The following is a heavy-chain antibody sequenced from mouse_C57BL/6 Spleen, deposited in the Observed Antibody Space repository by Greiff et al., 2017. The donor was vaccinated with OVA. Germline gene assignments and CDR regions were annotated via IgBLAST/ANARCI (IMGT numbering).Heavy chain of an antibody. Sequence: EVMLVESGGGLVQPGGSLKLSCAASGFTFSDYGMAWVRQAPRKGPEWVAFISNLAYSIYYADTVTGRFTISRGNAKNTLYLEMSSLRSEDTAMYYCASLITGYFDVWGTGTTVTVSS. CDR2: ISNLAYSI. V-gene: IGHV5-15*04. CDR1: GFTFSDYG. D-gene: IGHD1-1*01. J-gene: IGHJ1*03. CDR3: ASLITGYFDV.